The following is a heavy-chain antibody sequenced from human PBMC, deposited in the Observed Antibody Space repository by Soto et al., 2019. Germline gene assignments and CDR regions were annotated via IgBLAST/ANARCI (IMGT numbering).Heavy chain of an antibody. V-gene: IGHV1-46*01. Sequence: GASVKVSCKASGYTFTGYYMHWVQQAPGKGLEWMGWINPNSGSTSYAQKFQGRVTMTRDTSTSTVYMELSSLRSEDTAVYYCARDEAAAGTSRYYYYYGMDVWGQGTTVTVSS. CDR1: GYTFTGYY. CDR3: ARDEAAAGTSRYYYYYGMDV. CDR2: INPNSGST. D-gene: IGHD6-13*01. J-gene: IGHJ6*02.